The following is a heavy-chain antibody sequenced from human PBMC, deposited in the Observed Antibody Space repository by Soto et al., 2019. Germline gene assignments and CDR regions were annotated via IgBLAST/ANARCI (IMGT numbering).Heavy chain of an antibody. Sequence: QVQLVQSGAEVKKPGASVKVSCKSSRYTFTSYAMPWVRQAPGQRLEWMGWINAGNGNTKSSQKFQDSVTINRDTSARTAYIELSSRRSEDTAVYYCARRYFGWFLLIGPLDDAFDIWGQGTMVTVSS. J-gene: IGHJ3*02. CDR1: RYTFTSYA. D-gene: IGHD3-9*01. V-gene: IGHV1-3*01. CDR2: INAGNGNT. CDR3: ARRYFGWFLLIGPLDDAFDI.